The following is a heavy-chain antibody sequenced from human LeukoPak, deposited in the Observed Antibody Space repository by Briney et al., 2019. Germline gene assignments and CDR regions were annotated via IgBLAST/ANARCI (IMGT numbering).Heavy chain of an antibody. D-gene: IGHD4-17*01. Sequence: SQTLSLTCAISGDSVSSNSAAWNWIRQSPSRGLEWLGRTYYRSKWYNDYAVSVKSRITINPDTSKNQFSLQLNSVTPEDTAVYYCARGGGKYGDYFVPNWFDPWGQGTLVTVSS. CDR1: GDSVSSNSAA. CDR3: ARGGGKYGDYFVPNWFDP. J-gene: IGHJ5*02. CDR2: TYYRSKWYN. V-gene: IGHV6-1*01.